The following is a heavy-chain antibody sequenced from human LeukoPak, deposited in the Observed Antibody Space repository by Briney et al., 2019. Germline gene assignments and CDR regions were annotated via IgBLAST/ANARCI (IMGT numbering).Heavy chain of an antibody. CDR3: AKCLYYDFWSGYNDAFDI. J-gene: IGHJ3*02. Sequence: GGSLRLSCAASGFTFSSYAMSWVRQAPGKGLEWVSAISGSGGSTYYADSVKGRFTISRDNSKNTLYLQMNSLRAEDTAVYYCAKCLYYDFWSGYNDAFDIWGQGTMVTVSS. V-gene: IGHV3-23*01. D-gene: IGHD3-3*01. CDR2: ISGSGGST. CDR1: GFTFSSYA.